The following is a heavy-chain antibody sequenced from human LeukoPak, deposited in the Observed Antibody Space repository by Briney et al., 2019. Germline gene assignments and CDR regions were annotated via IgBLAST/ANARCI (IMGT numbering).Heavy chain of an antibody. CDR1: GFTFSDYF. Sequence: PGGSLILSCAASGFTFSDYFMSWIRQAPEKGLEWVSYIGPRSDNINYADSVKGRFTVSRDNAKNSVYLQMNSLRAEDTAVYYCARVNPSNSGFYAYWGQGTLVTVSS. CDR3: ARVNPSNSGFYAY. J-gene: IGHJ1*01. D-gene: IGHD3-22*01. V-gene: IGHV3-11*04. CDR2: IGPRSDNI.